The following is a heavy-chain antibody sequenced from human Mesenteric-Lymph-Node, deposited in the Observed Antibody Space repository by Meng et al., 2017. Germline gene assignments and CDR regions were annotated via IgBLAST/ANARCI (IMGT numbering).Heavy chain of an antibody. J-gene: IGHJ4*02. CDR1: GGSLSGYY. Sequence: QVQRQQWGAGLLKPSETLSLTCAVYGGSLSGYYWSWIRQPPGKGLEWIGEINHSGSTNYNPSLKSRVTISVDTSKNQFSLKLSSVTAADTAVYYCARHIKDYYDSSGSLDYWGQGTLVTVSS. CDR2: INHSGST. CDR3: ARHIKDYYDSSGSLDY. V-gene: IGHV4-34*01. D-gene: IGHD3-22*01.